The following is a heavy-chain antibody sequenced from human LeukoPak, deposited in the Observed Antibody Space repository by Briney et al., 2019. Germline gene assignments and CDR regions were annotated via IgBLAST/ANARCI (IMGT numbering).Heavy chain of an antibody. J-gene: IGHJ6*02. D-gene: IGHD5-24*01. Sequence: PGGSRRLSCAASGFTFSSYAMSWVRQAPGKGLEWVSGISNSGSNTYYADSVMGRFTISRDNSKKTVYLQLNSLRVEDTAVYYCAKNDDRDGYNYGYYYHGLDVWGQGTTVTVFS. CDR3: AKNDDRDGYNYGYYYHGLDV. CDR1: GFTFSSYA. V-gene: IGHV3-23*01. CDR2: ISNSGSNT.